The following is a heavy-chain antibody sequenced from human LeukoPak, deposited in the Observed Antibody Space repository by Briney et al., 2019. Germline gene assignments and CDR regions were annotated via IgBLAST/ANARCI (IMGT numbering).Heavy chain of an antibody. J-gene: IGHJ4*02. CDR2: IHSSGSA. CDR1: GASLNDYY. Sequence: SETLSLTCTGSGASLNDYYWSWIRQPPGKALEWIGFIHSSGSANSNPSLTSRVTISIDTSKNQFSLNLRSLTAADTAVYFCASGAADGYNFGFDYWGQGTLAAVSS. D-gene: IGHD5-24*01. CDR3: ASGAADGYNFGFDY. V-gene: IGHV4-59*12.